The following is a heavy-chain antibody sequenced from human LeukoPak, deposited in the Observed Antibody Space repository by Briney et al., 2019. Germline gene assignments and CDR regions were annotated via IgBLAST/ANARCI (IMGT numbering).Heavy chain of an antibody. J-gene: IGHJ4*02. CDR3: ARDVKTVVATSYYFDF. D-gene: IGHD5-12*01. V-gene: IGHV4-39*07. CDR1: GGSISRSSYY. CDR2: IYYSGST. Sequence: PWETLSLTCTVSGGSISRSSYYWGWIRQPPGKGLAWVGSIYYSGSTYYNPSLKSRVTISVDTSKNQFSLKLSSVTAADTAVYYCARDVKTVVATSYYFDFWGQGTLVTVSS.